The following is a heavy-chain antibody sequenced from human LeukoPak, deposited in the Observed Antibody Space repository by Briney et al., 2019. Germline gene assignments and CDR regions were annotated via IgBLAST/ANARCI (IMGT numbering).Heavy chain of an antibody. J-gene: IGHJ3*02. D-gene: IGHD4-17*01. Sequence: SETLSLTCAVYGGSFSGYYWSWIRQPPGKGLEWIGEINHSGSTNYNPSLKSRVTISVDTSKNQFSLKLSSATAADTAVYYCASEYGDCEAFDIWGQGTMVTVSS. V-gene: IGHV4-34*01. CDR2: INHSGST. CDR3: ASEYGDCEAFDI. CDR1: GGSFSGYY.